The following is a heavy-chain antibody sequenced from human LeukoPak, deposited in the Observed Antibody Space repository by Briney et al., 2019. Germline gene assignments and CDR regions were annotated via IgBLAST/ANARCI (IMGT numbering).Heavy chain of an antibody. V-gene: IGHV4-30-4*01. J-gene: IGHJ4*02. CDR2: IYYSVST. Sequence: SETLSLTCTVSGGSISSGDYYWSWIRQPPGKGLEWIGYIYYSVSTYYNPPLKSRVTISVDTSKNQFSLKLSSVTAADTAVYYCARVDVWFGYNFDYWGQGTLVTVSS. CDR1: GGSISSGDYY. D-gene: IGHD3-10*01. CDR3: ARVDVWFGYNFDY.